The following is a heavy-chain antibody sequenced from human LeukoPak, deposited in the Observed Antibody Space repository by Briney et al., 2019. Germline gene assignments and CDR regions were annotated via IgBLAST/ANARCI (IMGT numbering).Heavy chain of an antibody. CDR3: ARTGLNWFDP. CDR2: IYYSGST. CDR1: GGSISPYY. J-gene: IGHJ5*02. D-gene: IGHD3-9*01. Sequence: SETLSLTCTVSGGSISPYYWSWIRQPPGKGLEWIGYIYYSGSTNYNPSLKSRVTISVDTSKNQFSLKLSSVTAADTAVYYCARTGLNWFDPWGQGTLVTVSS. V-gene: IGHV4-59*01.